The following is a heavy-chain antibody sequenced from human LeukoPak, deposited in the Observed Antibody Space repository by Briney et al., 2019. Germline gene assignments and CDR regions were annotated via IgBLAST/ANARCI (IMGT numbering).Heavy chain of an antibody. D-gene: IGHD3-22*01. V-gene: IGHV3-7*04. Sequence: GGSLRLSCVASGFTFSSYWMSWVRQAPGKGLEWVANIKRDGSEKHYVDSVQGRFTISRDNAKNSLYLQMNSLRAVDTAVYYCARARDYYDSSGYSYWYFDLWGRGTLVTVSS. CDR3: ARARDYYDSSGYSYWYFDL. J-gene: IGHJ2*01. CDR2: IKRDGSEK. CDR1: GFTFSSYW.